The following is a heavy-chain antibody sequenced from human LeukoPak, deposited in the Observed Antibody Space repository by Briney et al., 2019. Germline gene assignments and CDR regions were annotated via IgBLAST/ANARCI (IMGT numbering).Heavy chain of an antibody. V-gene: IGHV4-38-2*01. CDR1: GYSISSGYH. Sequence: SETLSLTCAVSGYSISSGYHCGWIRQSPGKGLEWIGFMYHSGSTYYDPSLKSRVTISVDTSKNQFSLKLSSVTAADTAVYYCARRIVSSSSGFDYWGEGTLVTVSS. J-gene: IGHJ4*02. CDR2: MYHSGST. CDR3: ARRIVSSSSGFDY. D-gene: IGHD6-6*01.